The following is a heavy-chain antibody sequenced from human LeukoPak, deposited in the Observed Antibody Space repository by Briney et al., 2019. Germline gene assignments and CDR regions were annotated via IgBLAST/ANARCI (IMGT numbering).Heavy chain of an antibody. J-gene: IGHJ5*02. Sequence: VASVKVSCKASGYTFTSYGISWVRQAPGQGLEWMGIINPSGGSTSYAQKFQGRVTMTRDTSTSTVYMELSSLRSEDTAVYYCARDNVGATLFWFDPWGQGTLVTVSS. CDR1: GYTFTSYG. CDR2: INPSGGST. CDR3: ARDNVGATLFWFDP. V-gene: IGHV1-46*01. D-gene: IGHD1-26*01.